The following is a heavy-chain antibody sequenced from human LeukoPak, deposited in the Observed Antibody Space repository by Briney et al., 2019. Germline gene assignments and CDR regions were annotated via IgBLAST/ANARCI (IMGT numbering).Heavy chain of an antibody. V-gene: IGHV4-59*12. J-gene: IGHJ4*02. CDR1: GGSISSYY. CDR2: VSYSGST. CDR3: ARDGDAYNFEY. Sequence: SETLPLTCTVSGGSISSYYWTWIRQPPGKGLEWIGYVSYSGSTNYNPSLKSRVAISVGASKNQFSLKLSSVTAADTAVFYCARDGDAYNFEYWGQGTLVTVSS. D-gene: IGHD5-24*01.